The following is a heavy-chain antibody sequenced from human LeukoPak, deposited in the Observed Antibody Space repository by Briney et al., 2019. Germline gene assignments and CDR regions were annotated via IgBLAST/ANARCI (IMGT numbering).Heavy chain of an antibody. J-gene: IGHJ5*02. Sequence: PSETLSLTCTVSGGSISSYYWSWIRQPPGEGLEWIGYIYYSGSTNYNPSLKSRVTISVDTSKNQFSLQLNFVTPEDTAVYFCARGVSNSRGDWLDPWGQGTLVTVSS. V-gene: IGHV4-59*12. CDR1: GGSISSYY. D-gene: IGHD6-13*01. CDR2: IYYSGST. CDR3: ARGVSNSRGDWLDP.